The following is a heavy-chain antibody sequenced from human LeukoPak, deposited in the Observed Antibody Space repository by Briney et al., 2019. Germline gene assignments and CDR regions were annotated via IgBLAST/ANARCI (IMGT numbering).Heavy chain of an antibody. CDR2: ITNSGSTI. CDR3: ARDRDCGTTTCSVDY. J-gene: IGHJ4*02. CDR1: GFSFSDYY. V-gene: IGHV3-11*01. Sequence: GGSQRLSCAASGFSFSDYYMSWVRQAPGKGLEWISYITNSGSTIYYAESVKGRFTISRDDAKNSLYLQMNNLRAEDTAVYYCARDRDCGTTTCSVDYWGQGTLVTVSS. D-gene: IGHD2-2*01.